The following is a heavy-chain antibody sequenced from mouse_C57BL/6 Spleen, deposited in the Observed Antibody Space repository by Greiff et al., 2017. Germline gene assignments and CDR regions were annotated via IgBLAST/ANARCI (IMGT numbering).Heavy chain of an antibody. J-gene: IGHJ1*03. Sequence: QVQLQQPGAELVKPGASVKLSCKASGYTFTSYWMHWVKQRPGQGLEWIGMIHPNSGSTNYNEKFKSKATLTVDKSSSTAYMQRSSLTSEDSAVSYGAREGFTTVVATRWYVDVWGTGTTVTVSS. CDR2: IHPNSGST. V-gene: IGHV1-64*01. CDR3: AREGFTTVVATRWYVDV. D-gene: IGHD1-1*01. CDR1: GYTFTSYW.